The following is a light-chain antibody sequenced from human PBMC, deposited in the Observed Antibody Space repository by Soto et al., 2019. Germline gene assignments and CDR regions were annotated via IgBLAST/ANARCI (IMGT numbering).Light chain of an antibody. Sequence: QSALTQPASVSGSPGQSITISCTGTSSDVGGYDYVSWYQLHPGKAPKLMICEVTNRPSGVSYRFSGSKSGNTASLTISGLQAEDEADYYCSSYTSSSTYVFGTGTKGTVL. CDR3: SSYTSSSTYV. J-gene: IGLJ1*01. CDR1: SSDVGGYDY. V-gene: IGLV2-14*01. CDR2: EVT.